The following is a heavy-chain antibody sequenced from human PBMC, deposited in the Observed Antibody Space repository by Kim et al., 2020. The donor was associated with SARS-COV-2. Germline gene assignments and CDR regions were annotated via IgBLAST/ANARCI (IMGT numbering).Heavy chain of an antibody. D-gene: IGHD5-18*01. CDR3: ARSSDTAMVLYAFDI. Sequence: QKFQGRVTITADKSTSTAYMELSSLRSEDTAVYYCARSSDTAMVLYAFDIWGQGTMVTVSS. V-gene: IGHV1-69*02. J-gene: IGHJ3*02.